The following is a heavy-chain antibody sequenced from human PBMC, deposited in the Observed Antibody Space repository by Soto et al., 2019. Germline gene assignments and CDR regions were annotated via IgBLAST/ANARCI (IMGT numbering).Heavy chain of an antibody. V-gene: IGHV4-31*03. Sequence: QVQLQVSGPGLVKPSQTLSLTCSVSGTSLRSGGNYWSWIRQHPVKGLEWIGQIYHSGTAYYNPYLQSRVTISVDSSKSPFSLMLDSVTAADTAVYYCARARAQFGGHFDYWGRGILVTVSS. CDR2: IYHSGTA. CDR1: GTSLRSGGNY. CDR3: ARARAQFGGHFDY. J-gene: IGHJ4*02. D-gene: IGHD2-15*01.